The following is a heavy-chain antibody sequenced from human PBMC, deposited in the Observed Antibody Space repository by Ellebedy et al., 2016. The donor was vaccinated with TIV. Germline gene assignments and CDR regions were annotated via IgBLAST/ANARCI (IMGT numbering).Heavy chain of an antibody. CDR3: ARDAWGYSSSPNNLYYFDY. CDR1: GASISSYY. CDR2: IYYSGST. J-gene: IGHJ4*02. V-gene: IGHV4-59*01. Sequence: MPSETLSLTCTVSGASISSYYWSWIRQPPGKGLEWIGYIYYSGSTSYNPSLKSRVTISVDTSKNLFSLKLSSVTAADTAVYYCARDAWGYSSSPNNLYYFDYWGQGTLVTVSS. D-gene: IGHD6-13*01.